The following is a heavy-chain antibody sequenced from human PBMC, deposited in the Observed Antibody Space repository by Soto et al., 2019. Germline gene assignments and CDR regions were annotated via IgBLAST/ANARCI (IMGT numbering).Heavy chain of an antibody. Sequence: QVQLQESGPGLVKPSETLSLTCTVSGGSISSYYWSWIRQPPGKGLEWIGYIYYSGSTNYNPSLKIRVTISVDTSKNQFSLKLSSVTAADTAVYYCARFNWDFDLWGRGTLVTVSS. J-gene: IGHJ2*01. CDR3: ARFNWDFDL. CDR1: GGSISSYY. CDR2: IYYSGST. V-gene: IGHV4-59*08.